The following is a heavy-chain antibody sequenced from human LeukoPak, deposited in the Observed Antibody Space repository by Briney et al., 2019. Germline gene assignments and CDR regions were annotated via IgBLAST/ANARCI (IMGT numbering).Heavy chain of an antibody. J-gene: IGHJ3*02. Sequence: SETLSLTCAVYGESFSGYYWTWIRQPPGKGLEWIGEINHSGSTNYNPSLKSRVTISVDTSKNQFSLKLSSVTAADTAVYYCARCDYDFLTGYWGSAFDIWGQGTMVTVSS. CDR1: GESFSGYY. CDR2: INHSGST. D-gene: IGHD3-9*01. CDR3: ARCDYDFLTGYWGSAFDI. V-gene: IGHV4-34*01.